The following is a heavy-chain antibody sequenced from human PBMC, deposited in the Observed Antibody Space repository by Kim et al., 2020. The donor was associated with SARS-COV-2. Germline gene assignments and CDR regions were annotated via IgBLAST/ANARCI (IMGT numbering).Heavy chain of an antibody. V-gene: IGHV3-30*02. CDR3: AKRSDFWSGPSDP. D-gene: IGHD3-3*01. J-gene: IGHJ5*02. Sequence: YADSVKGRFTISRDNSKNTLYLQMNSLRAEDTAVYYCAKRSDFWSGPSDPWGQGTLVTVSS.